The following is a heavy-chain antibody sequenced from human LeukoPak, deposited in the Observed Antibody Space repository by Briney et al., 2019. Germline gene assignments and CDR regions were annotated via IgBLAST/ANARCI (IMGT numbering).Heavy chain of an antibody. V-gene: IGHV1-2*06. J-gene: IGHJ3*02. D-gene: IGHD6-19*01. Sequence: ASVKVSCKASGYTFTGYYMHWVRQAPGQALEWMGRINPNSGGTNYAQKFQGRVTMTRDTSISTAYMELSRLRSDDTAVYYCARPNRAVAGSLGIWGQGTMVTVSS. CDR3: ARPNRAVAGSLGI. CDR1: GYTFTGYY. CDR2: INPNSGGT.